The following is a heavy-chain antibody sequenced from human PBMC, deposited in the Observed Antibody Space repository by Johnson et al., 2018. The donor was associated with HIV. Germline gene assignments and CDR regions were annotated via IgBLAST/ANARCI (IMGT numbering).Heavy chain of an antibody. CDR1: GFTFSSYW. Sequence: VQLVESGGGLVQPGGSLRLSCAASGFTFSSYWMSWVRQAPGKGLEWVANIKQDGTEKHYVDSVKGRFTISRDNAKKSLYLQMNSLRADDTAVYYCARDEAFRTNALTAFDIWGQGTMVTVSS. V-gene: IGHV3-7*05. D-gene: IGHD1-1*01. CDR3: ARDEAFRTNALTAFDI. CDR2: IKQDGTEK. J-gene: IGHJ3*02.